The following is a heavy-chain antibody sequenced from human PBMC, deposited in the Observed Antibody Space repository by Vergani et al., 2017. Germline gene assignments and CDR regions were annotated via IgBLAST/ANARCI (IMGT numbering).Heavy chain of an antibody. V-gene: IGHV1-69*08. CDR3: ARDPRGYGDDPEDYYCGMDV. J-gene: IGHJ6*02. D-gene: IGHD2-21*02. Sequence: QVQLVQSGAEVKKPGSSVKVSCKASGATFRSNTISWVRQVPGQGLEWMGRIIPVLGKTKYAQDFQGRLTITADTSTSTAYMELTSLRSQDTAVYYCARDPRGYGDDPEDYYCGMDVWGQGTTVTVSS. CDR2: IIPVLGKT. CDR1: GATFRSNT.